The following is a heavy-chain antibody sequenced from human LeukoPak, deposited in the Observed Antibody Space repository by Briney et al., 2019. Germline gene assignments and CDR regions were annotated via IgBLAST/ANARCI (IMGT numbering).Heavy chain of an antibody. CDR3: ATDGGGLNDILAEY. D-gene: IGHD3-9*01. Sequence: ASVKLSCTASGYTFTGYDMHWVRQAPGQGLGWMGWINPNSGGTNNEKKFQGRVTMTRDTPIRTAYIEISRLRSDDTAVYYCATDGGGLNDILAEYWGQGTLVTVSS. CDR2: INPNSGGT. CDR1: GYTFTGYD. J-gene: IGHJ4*02. V-gene: IGHV1-2*02.